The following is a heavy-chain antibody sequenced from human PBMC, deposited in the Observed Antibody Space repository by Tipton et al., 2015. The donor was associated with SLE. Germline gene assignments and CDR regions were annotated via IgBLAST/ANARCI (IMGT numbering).Heavy chain of an antibody. CDR3: AREMYASFDY. CDR2: ISAYNGNT. D-gene: IGHD2-8*01. CDR1: GYTFTDYG. Sequence: QVQLVQSGAEVKKPGASVKVSCKPSGYTFTDYGISWVRQAPGQGLEWMAWISAYNGNTNYAQKFQGRVTLTRDTSTGTAYMELRSLRSDDTAVYYCAREMYASFDYWGQGTLVTVSS. J-gene: IGHJ4*02. V-gene: IGHV1-18*01.